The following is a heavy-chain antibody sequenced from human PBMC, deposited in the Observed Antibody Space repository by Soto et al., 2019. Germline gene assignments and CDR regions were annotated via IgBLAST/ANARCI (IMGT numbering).Heavy chain of an antibody. J-gene: IGHJ3*02. CDR2: ISAYNGNT. CDR1: GYTFTSYG. V-gene: IGHV1-18*01. Sequence: QVQLVQSGAEVKKPGASVKVSCKASGYTFTSYGISWVRQAPGQGLEWMGWISAYNGNTNYAQKLQGRVNMTTDTATSTAYMELRSLRSDDTAVYCWAVQLYTAGDDAFDIWGQGTMVTVSS. CDR3: AVQLYTAGDDAFDI. D-gene: IGHD4-4*01.